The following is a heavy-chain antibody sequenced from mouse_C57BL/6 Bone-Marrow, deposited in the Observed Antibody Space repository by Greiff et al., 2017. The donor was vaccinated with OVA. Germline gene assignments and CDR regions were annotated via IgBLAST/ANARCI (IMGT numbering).Heavy chain of an antibody. J-gene: IGHJ2*01. CDR1: GYTFTSYW. Sequence: QVQLQQPGAELVRPGTSVKLSCKASGYTFTSYWMHWVKQRPGQGLEWIGVIDPSDSYTNYNQKFKGKATLTVDTSSSTAYMQLSSLTSEDSAIYFCARTVYYYGSSFDYWGQGTTLTVSS. D-gene: IGHD1-1*01. V-gene: IGHV1-59*01. CDR3: ARTVYYYGSSFDY. CDR2: IDPSDSYT.